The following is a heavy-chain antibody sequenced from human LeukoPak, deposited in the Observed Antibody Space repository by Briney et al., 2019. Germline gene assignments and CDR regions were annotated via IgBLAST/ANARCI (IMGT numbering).Heavy chain of an antibody. J-gene: IGHJ5*02. D-gene: IGHD3-3*01. Sequence: GGSLRPSCAASGFTCSSYWMSWVRQAPGKGLEWVAIIKQDGSERYYVDSVKGRFTVSRDNAKNSLYLQMSGLRAEDTAVYYCARDWRLDWFDPRGQGTLVTVSS. V-gene: IGHV3-7*01. CDR3: ARDWRLDWFDP. CDR1: GFTCSSYW. CDR2: IKQDGSER.